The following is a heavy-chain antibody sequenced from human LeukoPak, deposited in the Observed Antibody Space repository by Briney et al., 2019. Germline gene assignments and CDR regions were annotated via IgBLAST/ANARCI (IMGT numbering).Heavy chain of an antibody. CDR2: IRYDGSNK. CDR1: GFTFSSYG. D-gene: IGHD3-10*01. CDR3: AKDSGYYGSWSYADY. Sequence: GGSLRLSCAASGFTFSSYGMHWVRQAPGKGLEWVAFIRYDGSNKYYADSVKGRFTISRDNSKNTLYLQMNSLRAEDTAVYYCAKDSGYYGSWSYADYWGQGTLVTVSS. J-gene: IGHJ4*02. V-gene: IGHV3-30*02.